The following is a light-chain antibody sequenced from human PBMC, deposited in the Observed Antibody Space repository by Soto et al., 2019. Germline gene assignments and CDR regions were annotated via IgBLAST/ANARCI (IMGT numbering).Light chain of an antibody. CDR2: SSN. CDR3: AAWDDSLNGVWV. V-gene: IGLV1-44*01. J-gene: IGLJ3*02. CDR1: SSNIGKNS. Sequence: QSVLTQPPSASGTPGQRGTISCSGSSSNIGKNSVSWYQQLPGTAPKLLISSSNQRPSGVPDRFSGSKSGTSASLAISGLQSEDEADYYCAAWDDSLNGVWVFGGGTKLTVL.